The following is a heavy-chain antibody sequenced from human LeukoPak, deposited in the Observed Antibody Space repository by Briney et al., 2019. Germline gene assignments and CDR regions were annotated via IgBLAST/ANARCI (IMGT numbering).Heavy chain of an antibody. CDR1: GGTFSSYA. J-gene: IGHJ6*03. CDR3: AREGGTVTTFHYYYYMDV. CDR2: IIPIFGTA. V-gene: IGHV1-69*13. Sequence: GASEKVSCKASGGTFSSYAISWVRQAPGQGLEWMGGIIPIFGTANYAQKFQGRVTITADESTSTAYMELSSLRSEDTAVYYCAREGGTVTTFHYYYYMDVWGKGTTVTVSS. D-gene: IGHD4-17*01.